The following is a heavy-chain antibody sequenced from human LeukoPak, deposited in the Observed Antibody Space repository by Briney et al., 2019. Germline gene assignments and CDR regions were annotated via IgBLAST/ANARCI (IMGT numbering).Heavy chain of an antibody. Sequence: PSETLSLTCTVSGGSISSSTYYWGWIRQPPGKGLEWIGNIYYSGSTYYNTSLKSRVTISVDTSRNQFSLKLSSVTAADTAVYYCASPGTRHGFDYWGQGSLVTVSS. CDR3: ASPGTRHGFDY. D-gene: IGHD3/OR15-3a*01. J-gene: IGHJ4*02. V-gene: IGHV4-39*07. CDR1: GGSISSSTYY. CDR2: IYYSGST.